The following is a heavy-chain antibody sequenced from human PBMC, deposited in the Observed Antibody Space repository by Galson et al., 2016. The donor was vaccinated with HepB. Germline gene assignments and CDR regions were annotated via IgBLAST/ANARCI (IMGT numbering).Heavy chain of an antibody. Sequence: LSLTCAVSGGSISSTNRWSWVRQPPGKGLEWIGEIFHSGSTHYNPSLKSRVTISVDTSKNQFSLKLSSVTAADTAVYYCARGDLHYYDSSGYYLPYYYFDFWGQGTLVTVSS. V-gene: IGHV4-4*02. CDR2: IFHSGST. CDR3: ARGDLHYYDSSGYYLPYYYFDF. D-gene: IGHD3-22*01. CDR1: GGSISSTNR. J-gene: IGHJ4*02.